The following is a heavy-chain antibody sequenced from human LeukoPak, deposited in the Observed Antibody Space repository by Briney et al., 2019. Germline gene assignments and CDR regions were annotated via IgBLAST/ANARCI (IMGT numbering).Heavy chain of an antibody. CDR3: ARGGGGAFINWFDP. CDR1: GYTFTGYY. J-gene: IGHJ5*02. D-gene: IGHD3-10*01. V-gene: IGHV1-2*02. Sequence: ASVKVSCKASGYTFTGYYMHWVRQAPGQGLEWMGWINPNSGGTNYAQKFQGRVTMTRDTSISIAYMELSRLRSDDTAVYYCARGGGGAFINWFDPWGQGTLVTVSS. CDR2: INPNSGGT.